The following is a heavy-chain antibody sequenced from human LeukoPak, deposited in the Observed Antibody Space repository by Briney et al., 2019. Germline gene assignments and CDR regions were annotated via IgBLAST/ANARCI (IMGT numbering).Heavy chain of an antibody. J-gene: IGHJ3*02. D-gene: IGHD6-13*01. V-gene: IGHV3-30*18. CDR3: AKNRIAAAGIDAFDI. Sequence: GGSLRLSCADSGFTLSSYGMHWVRQAPGKGLEWVTGVSYDGSYKYYADSVKGRFTISRDNSKNTLYLQMNSLRAEDTAVYYCAKNRIAAAGIDAFDIWGQGTMVTVSS. CDR2: VSYDGSYK. CDR1: GFTLSSYG.